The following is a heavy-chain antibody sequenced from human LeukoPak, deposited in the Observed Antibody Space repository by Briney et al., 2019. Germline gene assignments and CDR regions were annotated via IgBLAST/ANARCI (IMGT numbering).Heavy chain of an antibody. Sequence: PGGSLRLSCAASGFAFSTYEMNWVRQAPGKGLEWISIISHEGSNTNYADSVEGRFTISRDNAKNSVYLQMNSLRAEDTAVYYCAAFHYNSNPKAVWGQGTMVTVSS. D-gene: IGHD3-22*01. V-gene: IGHV3-48*03. CDR1: GFAFSTYE. CDR3: AAFHYNSNPKAV. CDR2: ISHEGSNT. J-gene: IGHJ3*01.